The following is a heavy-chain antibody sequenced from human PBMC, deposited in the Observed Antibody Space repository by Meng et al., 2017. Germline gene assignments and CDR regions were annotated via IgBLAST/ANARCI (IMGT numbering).Heavy chain of an antibody. Sequence: AHQRQWGAGLLTPSETLSPPGAVHGGSFSGYYWSWIRQPPGKGLEWIGEINHSGSTNYKPSLKSRVTISVDTSQNKFSLKLSSVTAADTAVYYCASRGYSYGYRFDYWGQGTLVTVSS. D-gene: IGHD5-18*01. V-gene: IGHV4-34*01. CDR3: ASRGYSYGYRFDY. CDR1: GGSFSGYY. J-gene: IGHJ4*02. CDR2: INHSGST.